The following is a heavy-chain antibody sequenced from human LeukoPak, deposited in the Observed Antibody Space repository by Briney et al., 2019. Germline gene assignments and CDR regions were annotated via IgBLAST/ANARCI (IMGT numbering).Heavy chain of an antibody. Sequence: PSETLSLTCAVYGGSFSGYYWSWIRQPPGKGLEWIGEINHSGSTNYNPSLKSRVTISVDTSKNQFSLKLSSVTAADTAVYYCARAPYGGGLDYWGQGTLVTVSS. CDR3: ARAPYGGGLDY. CDR1: GGSFSGYY. J-gene: IGHJ4*02. D-gene: IGHD4-23*01. CDR2: INHSGST. V-gene: IGHV4-34*01.